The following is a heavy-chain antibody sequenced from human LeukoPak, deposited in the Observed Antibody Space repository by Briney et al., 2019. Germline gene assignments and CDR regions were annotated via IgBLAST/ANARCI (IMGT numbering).Heavy chain of an antibody. V-gene: IGHV3-33*01. Sequence: GGSLRLSCAASGFTFSSYGMHWVRQAPGKGLEWVAVIWHDGSNKYYADSVKGRFTISRDNSKNTLYLQMNSLRAEDTAVYYCARALVGATEYYFDYWGQGTLVTVSS. CDR3: ARALVGATEYYFDY. D-gene: IGHD1-26*01. J-gene: IGHJ4*02. CDR2: IWHDGSNK. CDR1: GFTFSSYG.